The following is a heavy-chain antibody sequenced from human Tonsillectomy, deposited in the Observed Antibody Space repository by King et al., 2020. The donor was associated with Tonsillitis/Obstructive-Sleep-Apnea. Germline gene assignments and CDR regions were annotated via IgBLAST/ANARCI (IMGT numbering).Heavy chain of an antibody. D-gene: IGHD1-1*01. V-gene: IGHV4-34*01. CDR1: GGSFNGYY. CDR2: IDHSGST. CDR3: AREITTGAFDI. J-gene: IGHJ3*02. Sequence: HVQLQQWGAGLLKPSETLSLTCAVSGGSFNGYYWSWIRQPPGKGLEWIGEIDHSGSTNYNPSLKSRVTISPDTSKSQFSLNLSSVTAADTAVYYCAREITTGAFDIWGQGTMVTVSS.